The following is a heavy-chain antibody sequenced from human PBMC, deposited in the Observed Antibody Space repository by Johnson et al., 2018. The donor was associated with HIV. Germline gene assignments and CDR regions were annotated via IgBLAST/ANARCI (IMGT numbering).Heavy chain of an antibody. D-gene: IGHD3-22*01. CDR2: IRDAGINN. CDR1: GFTFSSYG. J-gene: IGHJ3*01. V-gene: IGHV3-30*02. Sequence: VQLVESGGGVVQPGGSLRLSCAASGFTFSSYGMHWVRQAPGKGLEWVARIRDAGINNYYAYSVKGRITISRDNSYTTLYRQMNSLRAEDTAVYYCAKVFSSWPPDSRDAFDFWGQGKMVIVSS. CDR3: AKVFSSWPPDSRDAFDF.